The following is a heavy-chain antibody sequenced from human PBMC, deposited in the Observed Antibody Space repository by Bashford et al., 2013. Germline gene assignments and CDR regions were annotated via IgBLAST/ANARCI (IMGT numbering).Heavy chain of an antibody. CDR2: ISGGSGTFI. J-gene: IGHJ4*02. CDR3: ARSISVSYFDY. V-gene: IGHV3-21*06. Sequence: VRQAPGKGLEWISSISGGSGTFIYYADSVKGRFTISRDNTKNSLFLQMNSLRVEDTAVYYCARSISVSYFDYWDQGPLVTVSS. D-gene: IGHD5/OR15-5a*01.